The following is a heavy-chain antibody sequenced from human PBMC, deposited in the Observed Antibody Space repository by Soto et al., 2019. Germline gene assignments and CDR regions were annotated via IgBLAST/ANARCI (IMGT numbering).Heavy chain of an antibody. CDR1: GLTVSGKKY. CDR3: ASWLQREHAYDV. V-gene: IGHV3-53*01. D-gene: IGHD1-1*01. J-gene: IGHJ3*01. CDR2: VYDVDGT. Sequence: GGSLRLSCAASGLTVSGKKYIAWVRQAPGKGLEWVSGVYDVDGTYYADSVKGRFTISRDTSKTIVFLEMNDLRPDDTAVYYCASWLQREHAYDVWGLGTTVTVSS.